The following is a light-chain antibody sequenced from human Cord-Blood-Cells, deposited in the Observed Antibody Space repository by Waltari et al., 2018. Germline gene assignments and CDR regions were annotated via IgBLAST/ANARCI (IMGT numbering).Light chain of an antibody. Sequence: ENVLTQIPATLSFSPGERVTLSCRASQSFSSYLAWYQQTPGQAPRLLIYDASNRATGIPARFSGSGSGTDFTLTISSLEPEDFAVYYCQQRSNWPLTFGGGTKVEIK. V-gene: IGKV3-11*01. CDR1: QSFSSY. CDR2: DAS. J-gene: IGKJ4*01. CDR3: QQRSNWPLT.